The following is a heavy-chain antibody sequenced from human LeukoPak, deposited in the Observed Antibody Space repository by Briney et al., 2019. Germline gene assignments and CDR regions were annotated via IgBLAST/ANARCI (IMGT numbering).Heavy chain of an antibody. D-gene: IGHD4-17*01. Sequence: SETLSLTCTVSGGSISSDYWTWIRQPPGKGLEWIGYIYHSGNTKYNPSLKSRVTMSIDTSKSQFSLHLSSVTAADTAVYYCARDTDYGDFLGSMFDPWGQGTLVTVSS. V-gene: IGHV4-4*08. J-gene: IGHJ5*02. CDR1: GGSISSDY. CDR2: IYHSGNT. CDR3: ARDTDYGDFLGSMFDP.